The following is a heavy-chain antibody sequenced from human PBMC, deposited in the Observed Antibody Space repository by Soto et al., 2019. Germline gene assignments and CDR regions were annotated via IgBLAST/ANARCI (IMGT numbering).Heavy chain of an antibody. CDR3: ARGHLTVGYIHVVFDS. CDR2: INGGGTST. D-gene: IGHD1-26*01. CDR1: GFTFSNFA. V-gene: IGHV3-23*03. J-gene: IGHJ4*02. Sequence: EVQLLESGGGLVQPGGSLKLSCAASGFTFSNFAMNWVRQAPGKGPEWVSLINGGGTSTYYADSVKGRFTVSRDKSINTVFLLTSSLGGEDTAVYFCARGHLTVGYIHVVFDSGGQGTLVSVSS.